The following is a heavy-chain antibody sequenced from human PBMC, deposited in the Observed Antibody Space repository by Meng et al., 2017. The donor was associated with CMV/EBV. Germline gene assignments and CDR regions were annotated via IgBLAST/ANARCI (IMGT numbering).Heavy chain of an antibody. J-gene: IGHJ6*02. Sequence: ASVKVSCKASGYTFTSYGISWVRQAPGQGLEWMGWISAYNGNTNYAQKLQGRVTMTTDTSTSTAYMELRSLRSDDTAVYYCARMVLRFLEWLPTASVVSGMDVWGQGTTVTVSS. V-gene: IGHV1-18*01. D-gene: IGHD3-3*01. CDR2: ISAYNGNT. CDR1: GYTFTSYG. CDR3: ARMVLRFLEWLPTASVVSGMDV.